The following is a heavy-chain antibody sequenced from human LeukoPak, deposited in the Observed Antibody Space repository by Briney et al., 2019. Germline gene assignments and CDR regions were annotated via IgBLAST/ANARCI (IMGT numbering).Heavy chain of an antibody. CDR2: FDPEDDEA. V-gene: IGHV1-24*01. D-gene: IGHD1-1*01. J-gene: IGHJ4*02. CDR3: ATDVTGTAPYDF. Sequence: APVKVSCKVSGYSLSELSIHWVRQAPGKGLEWMGGFDPEDDEAIYAQSLQGRVTMTEDTSTDTAYMELSGLTSDDAAVYYCATDVTGTAPYDFWGQGTLVTVS. CDR1: GYSLSELS.